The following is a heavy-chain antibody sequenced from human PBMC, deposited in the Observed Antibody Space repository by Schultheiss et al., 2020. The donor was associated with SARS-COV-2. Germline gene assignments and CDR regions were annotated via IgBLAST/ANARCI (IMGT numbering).Heavy chain of an antibody. J-gene: IGHJ4*02. Sequence: GGSLRLSCAASGFTFSSYEMNWVRQAPGKGLEWVSSISSSSSYIYYADSVKGRFTISRDNAKNSLYLQMNSLRAEDTAVYYCARDQGGGWYGDYFDYWGQGTLVTVSS. CDR2: ISSSSSYI. D-gene: IGHD6-19*01. V-gene: IGHV3-21*01. CDR3: ARDQGGGWYGDYFDY. CDR1: GFTFSSYE.